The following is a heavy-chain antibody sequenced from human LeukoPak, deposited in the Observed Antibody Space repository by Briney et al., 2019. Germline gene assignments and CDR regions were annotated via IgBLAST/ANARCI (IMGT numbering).Heavy chain of an antibody. CDR3: AKESTVTLGNVNWFDT. Sequence: GGSLRLSCATSGFTFSIYAMTWVRRAPGKGLEWVSTITGSGGTIYYADSVKGRFTISRDNSKNTLYLQMNSLRAEDTAIYYCAKESTVTLGNVNWFDTWGHGTLVTVSS. V-gene: IGHV3-23*01. CDR2: ITGSGGTI. D-gene: IGHD4-17*01. CDR1: GFTFSIYA. J-gene: IGHJ5*01.